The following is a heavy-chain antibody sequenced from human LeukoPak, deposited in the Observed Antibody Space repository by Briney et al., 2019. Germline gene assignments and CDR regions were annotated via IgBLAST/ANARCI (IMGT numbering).Heavy chain of an antibody. V-gene: IGHV3-30*02. J-gene: IGHJ4*02. CDR1: GFTFSSYG. CDR3: AKDRARHVPYYYDSSGPPFGY. CDR2: IRYDGSNK. D-gene: IGHD3-22*01. Sequence: PGGSLRLSCAASGFTFSSYGMHWVRQAPGKGLEWVAFIRYDGSNKYYADSVKGRFTISRDNSKNTLYLQMNSLRAEDTAVYYCAKDRARHVPYYYDSSGPPFGYWGQGTLVTVSS.